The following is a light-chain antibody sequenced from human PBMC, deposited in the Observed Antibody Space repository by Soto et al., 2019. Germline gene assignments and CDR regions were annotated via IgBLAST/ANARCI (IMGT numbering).Light chain of an antibody. CDR3: ATWDDSLNVVV. J-gene: IGLJ2*01. CDR1: RSNIGSHT. V-gene: IGLV1-44*01. CDR2: SND. Sequence: QPVLTQPPSASETPGQRVTISCSGSRSNIGSHTANWYQQVPGTAPKLLMYSNDQRASGVPDRFSGSKSGTSASLAISGLQSDDEADYYCATWDDSLNVVVFGGGTKLTVL.